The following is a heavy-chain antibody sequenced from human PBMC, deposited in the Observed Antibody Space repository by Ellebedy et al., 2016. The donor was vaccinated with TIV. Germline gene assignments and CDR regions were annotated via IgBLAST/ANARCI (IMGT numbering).Heavy chain of an antibody. D-gene: IGHD2-21*01. J-gene: IGHJ4*02. CDR3: GRSVVIAVSGTAIDS. CDR1: GFTFSRDW. V-gene: IGHV3-74*01. Sequence: GESLKISCVASGFTFSRDWMHWVRQAPGKGLVWVSRIYADGSTSYADSVKGRFTISRDNAKNTLYLQINSLRAEDTAVYYCGRSVVIAVSGTAIDSWGQGTLVTVSS. CDR2: IYADGST.